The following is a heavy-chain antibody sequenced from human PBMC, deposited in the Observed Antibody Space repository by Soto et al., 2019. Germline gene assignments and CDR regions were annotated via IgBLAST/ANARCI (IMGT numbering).Heavy chain of an antibody. Sequence: QVQLVQSGAEVKKPGASVKVSCKASGYTFTSYGISWVRQAPGQGLEWMGWISGYNGNTKYAQKLQGRVTMTTDTSTSTAYKELRSLRSDDTAMYYCARDLGGQIVDYWGQGTLVTVSS. CDR3: ARDLGGQIVDY. V-gene: IGHV1-18*01. J-gene: IGHJ4*02. CDR1: GYTFTSYG. D-gene: IGHD1-26*01. CDR2: ISGYNGNT.